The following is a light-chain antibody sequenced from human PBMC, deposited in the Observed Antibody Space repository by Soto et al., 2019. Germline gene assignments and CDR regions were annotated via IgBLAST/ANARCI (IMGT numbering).Light chain of an antibody. V-gene: IGLV1-51*02. J-gene: IGLJ3*02. CDR2: ENN. CDR3: GTWDSTLRGGV. CDR1: SSNIGNNY. Sequence: QSVLTQPPSVSAAPGQKVTISCSGSSSNIGNNYVSWYQQFPGTAPKLLIHENNKRPSRIPDRFSGSKSGTSATLDITGLQTGDEADYYCGTWDSTLRGGVFGGWTKLTVL.